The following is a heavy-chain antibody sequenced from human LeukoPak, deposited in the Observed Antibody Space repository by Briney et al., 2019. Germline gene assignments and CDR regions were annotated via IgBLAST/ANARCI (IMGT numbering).Heavy chain of an antibody. D-gene: IGHD3-16*01. V-gene: IGHV3-66*01. CDR1: GITVSGRY. CDR2: IYSGGST. Sequence: PGGSLRPSCAASGITVSGRYMSWVRQAPGKGLEWVSVIYSGGSTYYADSVQGRFTISRDNSKNTLYLQMQSLRAEDTAVYFCATDQVATVGPFGAWGQGTLVTVSS. CDR3: ATDQVATVGPFGA. J-gene: IGHJ5*02.